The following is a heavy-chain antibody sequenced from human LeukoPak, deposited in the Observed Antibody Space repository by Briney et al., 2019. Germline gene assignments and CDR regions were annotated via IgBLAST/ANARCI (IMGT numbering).Heavy chain of an antibody. CDR1: GITFGNNW. CDR2: INSDGGGA. CDR3: ARDVPHNWFDT. Sequence: GGSLRLSCVASGITFGNNWMHWVRQGPGKGLVWISRINSDGGGAIYADSVKGRFIVSRDNAKNTLYLQMNSLRAEDTAVYYCARDVPHNWFDTWGQGTLVTVSS. V-gene: IGHV3-74*01. J-gene: IGHJ5*02.